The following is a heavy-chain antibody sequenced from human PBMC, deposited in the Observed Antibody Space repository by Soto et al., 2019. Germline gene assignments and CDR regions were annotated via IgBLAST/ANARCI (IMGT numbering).Heavy chain of an antibody. CDR3: ATQDFRGSPGKT. CDR1: GFTFSTYA. J-gene: IGHJ4*02. Sequence: GGSLRLSCAASGFTFSTYAMGWVRQAPGKGLEWVSLISGGGANTYYADSVRGRCTISRENSKNALYLQMNRLRAEDTAVYYCATQDFRGSPGKTWGQGTLVTVSS. V-gene: IGHV3-23*01. D-gene: IGHD1-1*01. CDR2: ISGGGANT.